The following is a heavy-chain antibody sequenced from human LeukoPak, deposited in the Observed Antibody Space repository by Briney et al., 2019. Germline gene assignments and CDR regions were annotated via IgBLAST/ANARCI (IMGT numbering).Heavy chain of an antibody. V-gene: IGHV4-61*01. Sequence: PSETLSFTCIVSGASLSSATYYWSWIRQPPGQGLEWIGHIYYTRATNYNPSLTGRVTISLDMSNMQLPLKVTSVTAADTAVYYCARGRDGYKLGFSDSWGRGTLVTVSS. CDR2: IYYTRAT. D-gene: IGHD5-24*01. CDR1: GASLSSATYY. CDR3: ARGRDGYKLGFSDS. J-gene: IGHJ4*02.